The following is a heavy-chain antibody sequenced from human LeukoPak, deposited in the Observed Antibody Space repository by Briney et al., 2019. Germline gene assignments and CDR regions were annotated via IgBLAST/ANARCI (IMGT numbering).Heavy chain of an antibody. CDR1: GGTFSTYA. Sequence: SVKVSCKASGGTFSTYAISWVRQAPGQGLEWMGGIIPILGTANYAQRFQGRVTLTADESSSTAYMALSSLRSEDTAMYYCATTRDYYDTSGYTLLQDWGQGTLVTVSS. CDR3: ATTRDYYDTSGYTLLQD. J-gene: IGHJ1*01. D-gene: IGHD3-22*01. CDR2: IIPILGTA. V-gene: IGHV1-69*13.